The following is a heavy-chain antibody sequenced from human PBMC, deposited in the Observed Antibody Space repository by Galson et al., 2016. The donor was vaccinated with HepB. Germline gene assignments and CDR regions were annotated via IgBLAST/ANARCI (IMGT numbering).Heavy chain of an antibody. Sequence: WVRQAPGKGPEWVANIKEDGNAKSYVDSVKGRFTISRDNAKNSLYLQMSSLRAEDTAVYYCARLRRGPWHFDLWGRGTLVTVSS. V-gene: IGHV3-7*01. CDR2: IKEDGNAK. D-gene: IGHD3-10*01. J-gene: IGHJ2*01. CDR3: ARLRRGPWHFDL.